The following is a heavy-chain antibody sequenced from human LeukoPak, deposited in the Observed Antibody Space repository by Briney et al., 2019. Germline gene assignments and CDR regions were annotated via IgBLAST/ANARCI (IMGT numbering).Heavy chain of an antibody. CDR2: IFYSGRT. CDR1: GGSISSYY. CDR3: ARGQKYRNGYTVTELGSGYFDY. V-gene: IGHV4-59*01. J-gene: IGHJ4*02. Sequence: TPSETLSLTCSVSGGSISSYYWSWIRQPPGKGLEYIGYIFYSGRTNYNPSLKSRLTISVDTSKNQFSLTLSSVTAADTAVYYCARGQKYRNGYTVTELGSGYFDYWGQGTLVTVSS. D-gene: IGHD5-18*01.